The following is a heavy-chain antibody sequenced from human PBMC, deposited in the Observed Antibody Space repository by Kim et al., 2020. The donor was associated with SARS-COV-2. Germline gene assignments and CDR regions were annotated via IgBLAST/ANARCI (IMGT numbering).Heavy chain of an antibody. D-gene: IGHD3-16*01. CDR2: ISSSGYPT. J-gene: IGHJ4*02. Sequence: GGSLRLSCAASGFTFSTYGMNWVRQAPGKGLEWIAHISSSGYPTYYTDSVKGRFTISRDNAKNSLYLQMNSLKDEDTAVYFCSGGALDYWGQGALVTVSS. CDR1: GFTFSTYG. CDR3: SGGALDY. V-gene: IGHV3-48*02.